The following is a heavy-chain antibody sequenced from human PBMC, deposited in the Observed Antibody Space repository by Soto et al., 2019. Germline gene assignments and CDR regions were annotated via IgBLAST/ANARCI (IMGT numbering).Heavy chain of an antibody. D-gene: IGHD1-26*01. J-gene: IGHJ4*02. CDR2: IIPIFGTA. Sequence: HVQLVQSGAEVKKPGSSVKVSCKASGGTFSSYAISWVRQAPGQGLEWMGGIIPIFGTANYAQKFQGRVTITADESTSTAYMELSSLRSEDTAVYYCARDFMAPEPSGSYGDYWGQGTLVTVSS. V-gene: IGHV1-69*01. CDR3: ARDFMAPEPSGSYGDY. CDR1: GGTFSSYA.